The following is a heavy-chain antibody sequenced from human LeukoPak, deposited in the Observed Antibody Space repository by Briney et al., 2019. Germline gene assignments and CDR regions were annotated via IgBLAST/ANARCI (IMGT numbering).Heavy chain of an antibody. J-gene: IGHJ4*02. D-gene: IGHD3-10*01. Sequence: GGSLRLPCATSGFTFGTYVMSWVRQAPGKGLEWVSRISGSGGSTYYADSVKGRFTISRDNSKNTLYLQMNSLRAEDTAVYHCALAKGSRLMAYWGQGTLVTVSS. CDR3: ALAKGSRLMAY. V-gene: IGHV3-23*01. CDR1: GFTFGTYV. CDR2: ISGSGGST.